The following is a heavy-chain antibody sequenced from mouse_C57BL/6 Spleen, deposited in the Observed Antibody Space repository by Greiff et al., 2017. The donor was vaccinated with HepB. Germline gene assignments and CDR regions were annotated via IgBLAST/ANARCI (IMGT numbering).Heavy chain of an antibody. CDR3: AKGDRSTMVTPYAMDY. CDR2: IDPSDSYT. D-gene: IGHD2-2*01. Sequence: VQLQQPGAELVKPGASVKLSCKASGYTFTSYWMQWVKQRPGQGLEWIGEIDPSDSYTNYNQKFKGKATLTVDTSSSTAYMQLSSLTSEDSAVYYCAKGDRSTMVTPYAMDYWGQGTSVTVSS. J-gene: IGHJ4*01. CDR1: GYTFTSYW. V-gene: IGHV1-50*01.